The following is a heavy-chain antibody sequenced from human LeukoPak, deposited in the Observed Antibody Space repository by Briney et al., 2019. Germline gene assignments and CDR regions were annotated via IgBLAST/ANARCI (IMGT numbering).Heavy chain of an antibody. V-gene: IGHV3-53*01. D-gene: IGHD3-10*01. CDR1: EFSVGSNY. CDR2: IYSGGST. J-gene: IGHJ4*02. CDR3: AKDPDGWFSSHYFDY. Sequence: GGSLRLSCAASEFSVGSNYMTWVRQAPGKGLEWVSLIYSGGSTCYADSVKGRFTISRDNSKNTLYLQMNSLRAEDTAVYYCAKDPDGWFSSHYFDYWGQGTLVTVSS.